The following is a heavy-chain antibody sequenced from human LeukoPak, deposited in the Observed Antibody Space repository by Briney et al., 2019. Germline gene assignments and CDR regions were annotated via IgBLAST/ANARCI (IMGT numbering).Heavy chain of an antibody. CDR1: GFTFSSYA. D-gene: IGHD3-22*01. CDR2: ISDSGGST. J-gene: IGHJ3*02. CDR3: AKDRFDSSGYYHPAASDI. Sequence: GGSLRLSCAVSGFTFSSYAMSWVRQAPGKGLEWVSSISDSGGSTYYPDSVKGRFSISRDNSKNTLYLQMNSLRAEDTAVYYCAKDRFDSSGYYHPAASDIWGQGTMVTVSS. V-gene: IGHV3-23*01.